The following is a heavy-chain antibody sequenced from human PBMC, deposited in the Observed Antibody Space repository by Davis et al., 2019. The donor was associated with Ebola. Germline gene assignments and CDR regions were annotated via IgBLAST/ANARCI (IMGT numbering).Heavy chain of an antibody. J-gene: IGHJ4*02. CDR2: INWNSNSI. CDR3: AKDGRFLEYFSASFDY. Sequence: PGGSLRLSCAASGFTFDDYAMHWVRQAPGKGLEWVSSINWNSNSIDYADSVKGRFTISRDNAKNSLYMQMNSLRAEDTALYYCAKDGRFLEYFSASFDYWGQGTLVTVSS. V-gene: IGHV3-9*01. D-gene: IGHD3-3*01. CDR1: GFTFDDYA.